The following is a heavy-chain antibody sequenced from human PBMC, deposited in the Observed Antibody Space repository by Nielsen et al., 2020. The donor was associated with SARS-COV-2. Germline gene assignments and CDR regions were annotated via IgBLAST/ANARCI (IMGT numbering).Heavy chain of an antibody. CDR3: ATYGAKAFDY. D-gene: IGHD3-10*01. Sequence: SETLSLTCAVYGGSFSGYYWSWIRQPPGKGLEWIGEINHSGSTNYNPSLKSRVTISVDTSKNQFSLKLSSVTAADTAVYYCATYGAKAFDYWGQGTLVTASS. J-gene: IGHJ4*02. CDR1: GGSFSGYY. CDR2: INHSGST. V-gene: IGHV4-34*01.